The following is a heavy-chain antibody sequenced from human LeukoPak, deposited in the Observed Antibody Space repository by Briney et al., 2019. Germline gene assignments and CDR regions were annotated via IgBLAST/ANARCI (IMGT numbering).Heavy chain of an antibody. Sequence: GGSLRLSCAASGFTFSSYSMNWVRQAPGKGLEWVSSISSSSSYIYYADSVKGRFTISRDSAKNSLYLQMNSLRAEDTAVYYCARNTQGASGYPDYWGQGTLVTVSS. CDR2: ISSSSSYI. CDR1: GFTFSSYS. CDR3: ARNTQGASGYPDY. D-gene: IGHD3-22*01. J-gene: IGHJ4*02. V-gene: IGHV3-21*01.